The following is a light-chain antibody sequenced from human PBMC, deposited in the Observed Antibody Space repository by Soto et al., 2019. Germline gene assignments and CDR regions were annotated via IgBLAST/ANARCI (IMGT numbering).Light chain of an antibody. Sequence: EIVLTQSPGTLSLSQGERATLSCRASQSVSVSYLAWYQQKPGQAPRLLIYGASTRATGIPARFSGSGSGTEFTLTISSLQSEDFAVYYCQQYDNWPLTFGGGTKVDIK. J-gene: IGKJ4*01. CDR3: QQYDNWPLT. V-gene: IGKV3-15*01. CDR1: QSVSVSY. CDR2: GAS.